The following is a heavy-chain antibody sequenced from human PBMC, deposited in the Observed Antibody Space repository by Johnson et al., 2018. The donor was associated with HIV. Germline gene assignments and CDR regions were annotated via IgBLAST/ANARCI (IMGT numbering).Heavy chain of an antibody. Sequence: QVQLVESGGGVVQPGKSLTLSCVVSGLSFSNFGIHWVRQAPGKGPEWVAVISFDGNLKKYADSVKGRFTISRDNSKNTLYLQMNSLRAEDTAVYYCAGKTGYDAFDIWGQGTMVTVSS. V-gene: IGHV3-30*03. D-gene: IGHD7-27*01. CDR1: GLSFSNFG. J-gene: IGHJ3*02. CDR2: ISFDGNLK. CDR3: AGKTGYDAFDI.